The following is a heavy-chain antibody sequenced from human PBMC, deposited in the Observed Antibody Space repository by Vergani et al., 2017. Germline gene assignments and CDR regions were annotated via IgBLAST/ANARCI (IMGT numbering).Heavy chain of an antibody. CDR2: ISAYNGNT. CDR3: ASCGFRWGGGMSHSDY. D-gene: IGHD3-16*01. V-gene: IGHV1-18*01. Sequence: QVQLVQSGAEVKKPGSSVKVSCKASGYTFTSYGISWVRQAPGQGLEWMGWISAYNGNTNYEQKLQGRVTMTTDTSTSTAYMELRSLRSDDTAVYYCASCGFRWGGGMSHSDYWGQGSLVTVSS. CDR1: GYTFTSYG. J-gene: IGHJ4*02.